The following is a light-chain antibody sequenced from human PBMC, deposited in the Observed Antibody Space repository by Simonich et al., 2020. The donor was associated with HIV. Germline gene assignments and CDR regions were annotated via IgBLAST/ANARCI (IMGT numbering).Light chain of an antibody. V-gene: IGKV3-15*01. J-gene: IGKJ2*01. CDR1: QSVSTY. CDR2: GAS. CDR3: QHYYSSPYT. Sequence: EIVLTQSPDTLSLSPGERATLSCRASQSVSTYLAWYQQKPGQPPRLLIYGASTRATGIPARFSGSGSGTEFTLTISSMQSEDFAVYYCQHYYSSPYTFGQGTKLEIK.